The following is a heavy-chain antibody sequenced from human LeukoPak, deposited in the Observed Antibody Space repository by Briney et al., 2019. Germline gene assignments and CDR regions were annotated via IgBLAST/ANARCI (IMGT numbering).Heavy chain of an antibody. CDR3: ARRGGYCTNGVCRY. CDR1: GGSISSYY. Sequence: SETLSLTCTVSGGSISSYYWSWIRQPPGKGLEWIGYIYYSGSTNYNPSLKSRVTISVDTSKNQFSLKLSSVTAADTAVYYCARRGGYCTNGVCRYWGQGTLVTVSS. V-gene: IGHV4-59*12. J-gene: IGHJ4*02. D-gene: IGHD2-8*01. CDR2: IYYSGST.